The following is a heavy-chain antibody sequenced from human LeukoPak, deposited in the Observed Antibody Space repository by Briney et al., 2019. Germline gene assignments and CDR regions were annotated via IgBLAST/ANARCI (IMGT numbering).Heavy chain of an antibody. CDR3: STLKSSQTHYYYYGTDV. V-gene: IGHV1-2*02. Sequence: AASVKVSCKASGYTFTSYFMHWVRQAPGQGLEWMGWINHNSGGTNYAQKFQGRVTMTSDTSISTAYMELTSLTSDDTAVYYCSTLKSSQTHYYYYGTDVWGQGTTVTVSS. J-gene: IGHJ6*02. CDR1: GYTFTSYF. CDR2: INHNSGGT.